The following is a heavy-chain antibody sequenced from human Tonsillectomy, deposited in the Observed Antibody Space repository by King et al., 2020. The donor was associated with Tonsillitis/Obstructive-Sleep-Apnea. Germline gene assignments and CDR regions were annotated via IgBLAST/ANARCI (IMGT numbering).Heavy chain of an antibody. J-gene: IGHJ6*02. CDR1: GFTFSSYA. D-gene: IGHD2-2*01. V-gene: IGHV3-64*01. CDR2: ISSNGGST. CDR3: AGGRAMNTVSAGGVYYSYYGMDV. Sequence: VQLVESGGGLVQPGGSLRLSCAASGFTFSSYAMHWVRQAPGKGLEYVSAISSNGGSTYYANSVRGRFTISRDNSKNTLYLQMGSLSAEDMTVYYCAGGRAMNTVSAGGVYYSYYGMDVWGQGTTVTVSS.